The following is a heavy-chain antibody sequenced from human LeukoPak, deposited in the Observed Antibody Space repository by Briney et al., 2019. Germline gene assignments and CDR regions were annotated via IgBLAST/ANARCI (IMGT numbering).Heavy chain of an antibody. CDR1: GFTFSSYE. D-gene: IGHD3-10*01. Sequence: GGSLRLSCAASGFTFSSYEMNWVRQAPGKGLEWVSYISSSGSTIYYADSVKGRFTISRDNAKNSLYLLMNSLRAEDTAVYYCAREGGAEPGGWFGELLLGKQAYYFDYWGQGTLVTVSS. CDR2: ISSSGSTI. V-gene: IGHV3-48*03. J-gene: IGHJ4*02. CDR3: AREGGAEPGGWFGELLLGKQAYYFDY.